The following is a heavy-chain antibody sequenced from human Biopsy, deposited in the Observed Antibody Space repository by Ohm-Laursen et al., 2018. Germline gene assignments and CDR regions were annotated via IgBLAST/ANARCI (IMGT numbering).Heavy chain of an antibody. J-gene: IGHJ5*02. V-gene: IGHV1-69*06. CDR1: GATFSNYA. Sequence: ASVKASCKASGATFSNYAINWLRQAPGQGLEWMGGINPMFGTAKYAQRFQGRVTITADKSTSTADMELSSLRSDDTAVYYCARSFGVVINFEHNWFDPWGQGTLVTVSS. D-gene: IGHD3-3*01. CDR2: INPMFGTA. CDR3: ARSFGVVINFEHNWFDP.